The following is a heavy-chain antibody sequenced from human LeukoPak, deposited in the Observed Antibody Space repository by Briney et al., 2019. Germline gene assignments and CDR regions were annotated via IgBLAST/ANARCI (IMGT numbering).Heavy chain of an antibody. Sequence: PGGSLRLSCAASGFTFSSYGMSWVRQAPGKGLEWVSAISGSGGSTYYADSVKGRFTISRDNSKNTLYLQMNSLRAEDTAVYYCAKDAYYDSSGLSIYWGQGTLVTVSS. CDR1: GFTFSSYG. V-gene: IGHV3-23*01. D-gene: IGHD3-22*01. J-gene: IGHJ4*02. CDR3: AKDAYYDSSGLSIY. CDR2: ISGSGGST.